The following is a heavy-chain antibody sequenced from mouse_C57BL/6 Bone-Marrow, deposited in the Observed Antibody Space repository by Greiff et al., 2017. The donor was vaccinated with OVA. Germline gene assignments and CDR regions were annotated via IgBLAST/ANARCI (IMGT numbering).Heavy chain of an antibody. CDR2: ISDGGSYT. Sequence: EVKLVESGGGLVKPGGSLKLSCAASGFTFSSYAMSWVRQTPEKRLEWVATISDGGSYTYYPDNVKGRFTISRDNAKNNLYLHMSHLKSEDTAMYYCARDYYLDYWGQGTALTVSS. D-gene: IGHD2-1*01. J-gene: IGHJ2*01. CDR3: ARDYYLDY. V-gene: IGHV5-4*01. CDR1: GFTFSSYA.